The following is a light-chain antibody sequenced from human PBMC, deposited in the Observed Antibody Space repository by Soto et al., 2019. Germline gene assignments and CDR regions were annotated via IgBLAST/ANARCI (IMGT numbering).Light chain of an antibody. CDR3: QQYNNWPPWT. CDR1: QSVSSN. J-gene: IGKJ1*01. Sequence: EIVMTQSPATLSVSPGERATLSCRASQSVSSNLAGYQQKPGQAPRLLIYGASTRATGIPARFSGSGSGTEFTLTISSLQSEDFAVYYCQQYNNWPPWTFGQVTKVEIK. CDR2: GAS. V-gene: IGKV3-15*01.